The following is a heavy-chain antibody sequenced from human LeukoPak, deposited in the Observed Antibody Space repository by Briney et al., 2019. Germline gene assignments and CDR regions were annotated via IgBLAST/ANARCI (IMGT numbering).Heavy chain of an antibody. CDR2: IRYDGSNK. D-gene: IGHD1-26*01. CDR1: GFTFSSYG. J-gene: IGHJ4*02. Sequence: PGGSLRLSCAASGFTFSSYGMHWVRQAPGKGLEWVAFIRYDGSNKYYADSVKGRFTISRDNSKNTLYLQMNSLRAEDTAVYYCAKDRRVGAPWGYFDYWGQGTLVTVSS. CDR3: AKDRRVGAPWGYFDY. V-gene: IGHV3-30*02.